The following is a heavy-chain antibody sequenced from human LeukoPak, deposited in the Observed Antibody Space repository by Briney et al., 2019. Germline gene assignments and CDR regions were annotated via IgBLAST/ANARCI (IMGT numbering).Heavy chain of an antibody. CDR3: ARESGDSSWPYCYYGMDV. Sequence: GGSLRLSCEASGFTFSSYSMNWVRQAPGKGLEWVASISSSSSYIYYADSVKGRFTISRDNAKNSLYLQMNSLRAEDTAVYYCARESGDSSWPYCYYGMDVWGQGTTVTVSS. J-gene: IGHJ6*02. CDR1: GFTFSSYS. CDR2: ISSSSSYI. D-gene: IGHD6-13*01. V-gene: IGHV3-21*01.